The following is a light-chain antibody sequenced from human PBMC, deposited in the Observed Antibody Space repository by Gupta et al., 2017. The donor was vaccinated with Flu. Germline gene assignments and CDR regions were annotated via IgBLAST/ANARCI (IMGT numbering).Light chain of an antibody. CDR1: NSNVGGGYD. Sequence: QSVLTQPPSVSGAPGQRVSISCTGSNSNVGGGYDVHWFQQVPGTAPKLLIYENTNRPSGVPDRFSGSKSGTSASLAITGLQAEDEADYYCQSYDSSRSAYGFGPGTKVTVL. J-gene: IGLJ1*01. V-gene: IGLV1-40*01. CDR3: QSYDSSRSAYG. CDR2: ENT.